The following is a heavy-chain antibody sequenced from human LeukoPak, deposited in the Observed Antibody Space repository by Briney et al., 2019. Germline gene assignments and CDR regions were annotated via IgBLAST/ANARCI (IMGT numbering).Heavy chain of an antibody. V-gene: IGHV3-9*01. CDR2: NWNGGNI. J-gene: IGHJ6*03. CDR1: GFTFDDYA. D-gene: IGHD6-13*01. Sequence: GGSLRLSCAASGFTFDDYAMHWVRQAPGKGLEWVSGNWNGGNIGYADSVKGRFTISRDNAKNSLYLQMNSLRAEDTALYYCAKDIAAAGTSGGYMDVWGKGTTVTISS. CDR3: AKDIAAAGTSGGYMDV.